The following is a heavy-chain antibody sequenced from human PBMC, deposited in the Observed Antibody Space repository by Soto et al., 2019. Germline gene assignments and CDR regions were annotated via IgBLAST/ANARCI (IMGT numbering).Heavy chain of an antibody. J-gene: IGHJ5*02. CDR1: GGSISSYY. Sequence: QVQLQESGPGLVKPSETLSLTCTVSGGSISSYYWSWIRQPAGKGLEWIGRIYTSGSTNYNPSLKSRVTMSVDTSKNQFSLKLSSVTAADTVVYYCARVRTGTTQTNWFDPWGQGTLVTVSS. V-gene: IGHV4-4*07. D-gene: IGHD1-7*01. CDR2: IYTSGST. CDR3: ARVRTGTTQTNWFDP.